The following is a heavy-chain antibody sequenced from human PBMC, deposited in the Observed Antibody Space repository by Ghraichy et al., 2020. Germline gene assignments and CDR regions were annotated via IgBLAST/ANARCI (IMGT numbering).Heavy chain of an antibody. D-gene: IGHD4-11*01. Sequence: GGSLRLSCAASGFTFSTYAMSWVRQAPGKGLEWVSAISGSGGSTYYADSVKGRFTISRDKSKNTLYLQMNSLRAEDTAVYYCAKLGYSNSPSYYYYYGMDVWGQGTTVTVSS. CDR3: AKLGYSNSPSYYYYYGMDV. J-gene: IGHJ6*02. CDR1: GFTFSTYA. CDR2: ISGSGGST. V-gene: IGHV3-23*01.